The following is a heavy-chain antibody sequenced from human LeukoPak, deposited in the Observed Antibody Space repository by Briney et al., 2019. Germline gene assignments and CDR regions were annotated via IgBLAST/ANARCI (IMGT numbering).Heavy chain of an antibody. Sequence: GESLKISCKGSGYSFTSYWIGWVRQMPGKGLEWMGIIYPGDSDTRYSPSFQGQVTISADKSISTAYLRWSSLKASDTAMYYCARRLSVYCSSVSCPGAFDIWGQGTMVTVSS. D-gene: IGHD2-15*01. CDR2: IYPGDSDT. CDR3: ARRLSVYCSSVSCPGAFDI. CDR1: GYSFTSYW. V-gene: IGHV5-51*01. J-gene: IGHJ3*02.